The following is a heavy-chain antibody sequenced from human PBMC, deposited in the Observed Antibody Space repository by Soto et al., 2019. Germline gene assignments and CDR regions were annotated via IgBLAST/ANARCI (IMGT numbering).Heavy chain of an antibody. CDR1: GFSLSNTRMC. Sequence: SGPTLVNPTQTLTLTCTFSGFSLSNTRMCVSWVRQPPGKALEWLARIDWDDDTYYSTSLKARLSISKDTSKNQVVLTMTNMDPVDTATYYCARSPTSTIFGVVSVFDYYDMDVWGKGTTVTVS. V-gene: IGHV2-70*11. J-gene: IGHJ6*03. CDR2: IDWDDDT. CDR3: ARSPTSTIFGVVSVFDYYDMDV. D-gene: IGHD3-3*01.